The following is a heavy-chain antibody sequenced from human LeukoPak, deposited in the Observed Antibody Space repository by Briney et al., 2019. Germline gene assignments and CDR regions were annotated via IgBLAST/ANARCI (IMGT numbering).Heavy chain of an antibody. Sequence: GGSLRLSCAASGFTFSSYGMHWVRQAPGKGLEWVAVIWYDGSNKYYADSVKGRFTISRDNSKNTLYLQMNSLRAEDTAVDYCARGGAAGTLGDYWGQGTLVTVSS. D-gene: IGHD6-13*01. CDR3: ARGGAAGTLGDY. J-gene: IGHJ4*02. V-gene: IGHV3-33*01. CDR1: GFTFSSYG. CDR2: IWYDGSNK.